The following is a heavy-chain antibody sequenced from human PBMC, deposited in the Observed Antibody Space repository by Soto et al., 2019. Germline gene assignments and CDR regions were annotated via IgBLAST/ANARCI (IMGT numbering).Heavy chain of an antibody. D-gene: IGHD3-10*01. V-gene: IGHV6-1*01. J-gene: IGHJ3*01. CDR1: GDSVSSDITS. Sequence: SQTLSLTCAISGDSVSSDITSWNWIRQSPSRGLEWLGRTYYRSKWFHDYAASVKSRITINPDTSKNQFSLELNSMTPEDTAVYYCARGNALDVWGQGTVVTFS. CDR3: ARGNALDV. CDR2: TYYRSKWFH.